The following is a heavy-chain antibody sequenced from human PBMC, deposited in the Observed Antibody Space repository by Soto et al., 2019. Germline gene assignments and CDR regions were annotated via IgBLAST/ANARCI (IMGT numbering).Heavy chain of an antibody. CDR2: IYTSGST. CDR1: GDSMTKYY. Sequence: QVQLQESGPGLVKPSETLSLTCTVSGDSMTKYYCSWIRQPAGQGLEWIGRIYTSGSTNYNPSLKSRVTMSIDTSNNHFSLNLKSVTAADAAMYYCARTVGAAYYFDFWGQGALVTVSS. J-gene: IGHJ4*02. CDR3: ARTVGAAYYFDF. D-gene: IGHD1-26*01. V-gene: IGHV4-4*07.